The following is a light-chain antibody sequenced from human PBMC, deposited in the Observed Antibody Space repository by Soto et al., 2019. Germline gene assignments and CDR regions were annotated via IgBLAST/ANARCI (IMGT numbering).Light chain of an antibody. J-gene: IGKJ4*01. CDR2: SAS. V-gene: IGKV1-27*01. CDR1: QAIGVY. CDR3: QKYNSAHLT. Sequence: DNQVTHSPSSLSASLGDRVTITCRANQAIGVYLAWFQQQPGKVHKLLIYSASALQSGVQSRFSGSGSGTDFTLTISSLQPKDLATYCCQKYNSAHLTLGGGTKGE.